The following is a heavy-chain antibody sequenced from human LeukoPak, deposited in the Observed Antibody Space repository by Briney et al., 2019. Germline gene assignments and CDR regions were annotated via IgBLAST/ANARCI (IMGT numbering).Heavy chain of an antibody. CDR1: GGSISSFY. J-gene: IGHJ2*01. V-gene: IGHV4-59*08. CDR3: ARLAQDTLTGYWYFDL. CDR2: IHNSGDT. D-gene: IGHD3-9*01. Sequence: PSETLSLTCSVSGGSISSFYWSWIRQPPGRGLEWIAYIHNSGDTNYNPSHKSRVTISVDMSKNQFSLKLTSVTAADTAVFFCARLAQDTLTGYWYFDLWGRGTLVTVSS.